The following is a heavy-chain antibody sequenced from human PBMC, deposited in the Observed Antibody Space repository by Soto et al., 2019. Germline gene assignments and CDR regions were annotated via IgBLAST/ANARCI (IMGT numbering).Heavy chain of an antibody. CDR1: GLTFSSYS. CDR3: AVGEESCYYYDGMDV. CDR2: ISSSSSTI. Sequence: EVQLVESGGGLVQRGGSLRLSCAASGLTFSSYSMNWVRQAPGKGLEWVSYISSSSSTIYYADSVKGRFTISRDNAKNSRHLHRNGLSAEDPAVYYCAVGEESCYYYDGMDVWGQGTTVTVSS. J-gene: IGHJ6*02. V-gene: IGHV3-48*01.